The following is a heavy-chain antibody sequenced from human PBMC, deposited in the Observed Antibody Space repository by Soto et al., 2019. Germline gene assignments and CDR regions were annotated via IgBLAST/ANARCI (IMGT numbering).Heavy chain of an antibody. D-gene: IGHD2-2*01. V-gene: IGHV1-2*02. J-gene: IGHJ6*02. Sequence: ASVKVSCKASGYTFTDYYIHWVRQAPGQGLEWMGWINPNSGATNYAQKFQGRVTMTRDTSISTAYMELSRLRSDDTAVYYCARDLVPAAISFYGMDVWGQGTTVTVSS. CDR3: ARDLVPAAISFYGMDV. CDR2: INPNSGAT. CDR1: GYTFTDYY.